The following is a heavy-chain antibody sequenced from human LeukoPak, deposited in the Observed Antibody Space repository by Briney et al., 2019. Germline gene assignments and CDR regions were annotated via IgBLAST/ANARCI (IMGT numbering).Heavy chain of an antibody. D-gene: IGHD1-26*01. CDR1: GFTFSSYA. CDR3: ARGTRGSYSLDY. CDR2: ISYDGSNK. J-gene: IGHJ4*02. Sequence: GGSLRLSCAASGFTFSSYAMHWVRQAPGKGLEWVAVISYDGSNKYYADSVKGRFTISRDNSKNTLYLQMNSLRAEDTAVYYCARGTRGSYSLDYWGQGTLVTVSS. V-gene: IGHV3-30*04.